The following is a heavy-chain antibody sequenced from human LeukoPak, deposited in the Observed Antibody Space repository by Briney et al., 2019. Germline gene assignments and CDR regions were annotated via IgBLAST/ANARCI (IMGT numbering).Heavy chain of an antibody. Sequence: GGSLRLSCAGSGFTFSGYGMTWVRQAPGKGLEWVSGISGGGLSTYYADSVKGRFTISRDNSKNTLYLQMNSLRAEDTAVYYCARDGTGSNSGWYIHWGQGALVTVSS. CDR3: ARDGTGSNSGWYIH. D-gene: IGHD6-19*01. CDR2: ISGGGLST. J-gene: IGHJ4*02. CDR1: GFTFSGYG. V-gene: IGHV3-23*01.